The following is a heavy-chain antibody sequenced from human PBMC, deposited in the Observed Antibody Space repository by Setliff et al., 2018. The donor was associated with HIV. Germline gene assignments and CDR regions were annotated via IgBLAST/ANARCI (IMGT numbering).Heavy chain of an antibody. CDR3: AKCSEMLGTPATSSGYYCGWFDP. CDR1: GYTFTNHA. J-gene: IGHJ5*02. V-gene: IGHV1-3*01. CDR2: INGDTGNT. D-gene: IGHD3-22*01. Sequence: GASVKVSCKASGYTFTNHAMHWVRQAPGQSLEWMGWINGDTGNTRYSQEFQGRVTMTTDTSTSTAYMDLRSLRSDDTAVYYCAKCSEMLGTPATSSGYYCGWFDPWGQGTQVTVSS.